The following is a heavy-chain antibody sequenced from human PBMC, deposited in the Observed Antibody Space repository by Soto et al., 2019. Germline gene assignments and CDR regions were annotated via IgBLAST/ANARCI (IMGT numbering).Heavy chain of an antibody. CDR1: GGSISSYY. CDR3: ARYYYDSSAHWGFDP. D-gene: IGHD3-22*01. J-gene: IGHJ5*02. V-gene: IGHV4-59*01. Sequence: ETLSLTCTVSGGSISSYYWSWIRQPPGKGLEWIGYFYYTGSTNYNPSLKSRLTISVDTSRNQFSLKLSSVTAADTAVYYCARYYYDSSAHWGFDPWGQGTLVTVSS. CDR2: FYYTGST.